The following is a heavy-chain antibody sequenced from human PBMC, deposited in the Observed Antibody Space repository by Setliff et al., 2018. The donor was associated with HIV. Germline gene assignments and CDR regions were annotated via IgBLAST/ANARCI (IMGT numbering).Heavy chain of an antibody. J-gene: IGHJ6*02. CDR3: AADPFHSSSWPYYNCYGMDV. CDR1: GYGFTRKI. D-gene: IGHD6-13*01. Sequence: SVKVSCKASGYGFTRKIIHWVRQAPGQRLEWMGWINVGSGNTNYAQKFQERVTITRDMSTSTAYMELSSLRSEDTAVYYCAADPFHSSSWPYYNCYGMDVWGQGTTVTVSS. CDR2: INVGSGNT. V-gene: IGHV1-58*02.